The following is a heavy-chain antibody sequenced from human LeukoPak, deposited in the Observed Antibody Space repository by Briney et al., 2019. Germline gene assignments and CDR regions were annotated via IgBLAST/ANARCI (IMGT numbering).Heavy chain of an antibody. D-gene: IGHD3-22*01. Sequence: GGSLRLSCAASGFTFSSYAMSWVRQAPGKGLEWVSAISGSGGSTCYADSVKGRFTISRDNSKNTLYLQMNSLRAEDTAVYYCAKYGSHYYYDSSGYYPLGNWFDPWGQGTLVTVSS. CDR3: AKYGSHYYYDSSGYYPLGNWFDP. CDR2: ISGSGGST. CDR1: GFTFSSYA. J-gene: IGHJ5*02. V-gene: IGHV3-23*01.